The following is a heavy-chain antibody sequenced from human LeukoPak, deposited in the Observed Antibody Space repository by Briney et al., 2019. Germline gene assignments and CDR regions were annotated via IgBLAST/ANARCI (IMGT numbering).Heavy chain of an antibody. CDR2: IIPEGNTP. D-gene: IGHD6-13*01. Sequence: GGSLRLSCAASGFTLCNYWMHWVRHPPEKRRVWVSRIIPEGNTPRYADSVKDRFTISRDNSKNTLYLQMNSLRDDDTAVYYCVRGVGVSRFNYLDSWGQGTLVIVSS. V-gene: IGHV3-74*01. CDR3: VRGVGVSRFNYLDS. CDR1: GFTLCNYW. J-gene: IGHJ4*02.